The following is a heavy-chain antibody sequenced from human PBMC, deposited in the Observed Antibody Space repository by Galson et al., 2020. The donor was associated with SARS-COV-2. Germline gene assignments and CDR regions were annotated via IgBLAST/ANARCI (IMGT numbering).Heavy chain of an antibody. J-gene: IGHJ5*02. V-gene: IGHV4-59*13. CDR2: IYYSGNT. CDR1: GGSISSYY. CDR3: ARAPVGRNWVDP. D-gene: IGHD1-26*01. Sequence: SETLSLTCTVSGGSISSYYRSWFRQPPGNGLEWIGYIYYSGNTNYNPSLKSRVTISVDTSKNQFSLELNSVTPADTAVYYCARAPVGRNWVDPWGQGALVTVSS.